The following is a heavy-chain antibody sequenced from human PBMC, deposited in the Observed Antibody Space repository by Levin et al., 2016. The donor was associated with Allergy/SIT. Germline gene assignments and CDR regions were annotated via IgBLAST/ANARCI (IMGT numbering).Heavy chain of an antibody. J-gene: IGHJ4*02. CDR1: GGSISSSSYY. D-gene: IGHD3-10*01. CDR3: ARGRGDYYGSGSYNY. Sequence: SETLSLTCTVSGGSISSSSYYWGWIRQPPGKGLEWIGEINHSGSTNYNPSLKSRVTISVDTSKNQFSLKLSSVTAADTAVYYCARGRGDYYGSGSYNYWGQGTLVTVSS. V-gene: IGHV4-39*07. CDR2: INHSGST.